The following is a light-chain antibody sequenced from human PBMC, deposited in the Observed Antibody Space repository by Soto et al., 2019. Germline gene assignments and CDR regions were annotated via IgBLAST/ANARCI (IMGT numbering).Light chain of an antibody. CDR2: EVS. J-gene: IGLJ1*01. Sequence: QSALTQPPSASGSPGQSVTISCTGTSSDVGGYNYVSWYQQLPGKAPKLMIYEVSKRPSGVPDRFSGSKSGNTASLTISGLQAEDEADYYCSSYTTSSTYVFGTGTKLTVL. CDR3: SSYTTSSTYV. V-gene: IGLV2-8*01. CDR1: SSDVGGYNY.